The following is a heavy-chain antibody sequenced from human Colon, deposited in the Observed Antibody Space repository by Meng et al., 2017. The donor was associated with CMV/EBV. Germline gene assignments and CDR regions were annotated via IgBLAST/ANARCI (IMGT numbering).Heavy chain of an antibody. CDR3: AKDILEQLVEEGNAFDI. J-gene: IGHJ3*02. CDR2: IYRGGDT. CDR1: GFSVSTKY. D-gene: IGHD6-6*01. Sequence: GESLKISCAASGFSVSTKYMTWVRQAPGKGLEWMSLIYRGGDTHYADSVKGRFTISRDSSKNSLYLQMNSLRAEDTALYYCAKDILEQLVEEGNAFDIWGQGTMVTVSS. V-gene: IGHV3-53*05.